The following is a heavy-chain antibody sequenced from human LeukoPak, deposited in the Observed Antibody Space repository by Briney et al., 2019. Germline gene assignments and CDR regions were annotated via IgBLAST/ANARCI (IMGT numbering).Heavy chain of an antibody. CDR2: ISADNGNT. Sequence: GASVKVSCKASGYTFTSYYITWVRQAPGQGLEWMGWISADNGNTNYAQKFQGRVTMTTDTSTSTVYMDLRNLRSDDTAVYYCARGRWLQLFGDYWGQGTVVTVSS. D-gene: IGHD5-24*01. V-gene: IGHV1-18*01. CDR3: ARGRWLQLFGDY. J-gene: IGHJ4*02. CDR1: GYTFTSYY.